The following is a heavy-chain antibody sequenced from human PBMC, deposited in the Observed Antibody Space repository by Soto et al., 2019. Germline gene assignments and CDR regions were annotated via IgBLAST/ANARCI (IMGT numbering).Heavy chain of an antibody. Sequence: LVESGGGVVQPGRSLRLSCEASGFSFSAYGMHWVRQAPGKGLEWVAVIWFDGSNQYYVDSVKGRFTISRDNSKNTLYLQMKSLRVEDTAVYYCAGDMLGEQQLGLWGQGTLVTVSS. D-gene: IGHD6-13*01. CDR1: GFSFSAYG. V-gene: IGHV3-33*01. CDR2: IWFDGSNQ. CDR3: AGDMLGEQQLGL. J-gene: IGHJ4*02.